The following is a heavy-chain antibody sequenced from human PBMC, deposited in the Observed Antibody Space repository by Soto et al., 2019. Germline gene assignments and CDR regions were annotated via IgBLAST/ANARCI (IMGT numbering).Heavy chain of an antibody. Sequence: QVQLQESGPGLVKPSQTLSLTCTVSSGSISSGGYSWSWIRQHPGKGLEWIGYIYYSGSTSYNPSLKSRVTISVDTSKNQFSLKLSSVTAADTAVYYCARAVVITYIDYWGQGTLVTVSS. CDR3: ARAVVITYIDY. J-gene: IGHJ4*02. CDR1: SGSISSGGYS. D-gene: IGHD3-22*01. V-gene: IGHV4-31*03. CDR2: IYYSGST.